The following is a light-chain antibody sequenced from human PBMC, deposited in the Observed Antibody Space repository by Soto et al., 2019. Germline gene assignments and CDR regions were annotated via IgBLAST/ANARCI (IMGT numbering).Light chain of an antibody. CDR1: RSDVGGQKY. J-gene: IGLJ3*02. V-gene: IGLV2-14*03. CDR2: DVS. Sequence: QSVLTQPASVSGSPGQSITISCTGARSDVGGQKYVSWYQHHPGKAPKLMIHDVSHRPSGVSNRFSGSTSDNTASLTISGLPAEDEADYYCSSYTSSSQVVFGGGTKLTVL. CDR3: SSYTSSSQVV.